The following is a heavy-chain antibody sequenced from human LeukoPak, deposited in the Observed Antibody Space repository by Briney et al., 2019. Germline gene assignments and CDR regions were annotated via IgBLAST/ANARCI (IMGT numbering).Heavy chain of an antibody. CDR1: GVSFSSYY. J-gene: IGHJ4*02. CDR2: IYYSGST. V-gene: IGHV4-59*01. D-gene: IGHD3-3*01. CDR3: ARSLARYDFWSGYYNFDY. Sequence: SETLSLTCTVSGVSFSSYYWSWLRQPPGKGLEWFGYIYYSGSTNYNPSLKSRVTISVDTSKNQFSLKLRSVTAADTAVYYCARSLARYDFWSGYYNFDYWGQGTLVTVSS.